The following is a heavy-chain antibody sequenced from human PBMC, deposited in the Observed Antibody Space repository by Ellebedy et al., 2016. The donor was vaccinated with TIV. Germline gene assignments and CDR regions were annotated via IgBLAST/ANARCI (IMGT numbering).Heavy chain of an antibody. V-gene: IGHV4-39*01. J-gene: IGHJ4*02. Sequence: MPSETLSLTCTVSGGSISSSSYYWGWIRQPPGQGLEWIGRIYFSGSTYYNPSLKSRVTTSVDTSKNQLSLKLSSVTAAETAVYDCARHASYYDSSGYSGYYFDYWGQGTLVTVSS. CDR1: GGSISSSSYY. CDR3: ARHASYYDSSGYSGYYFDY. D-gene: IGHD3-22*01. CDR2: IYFSGST.